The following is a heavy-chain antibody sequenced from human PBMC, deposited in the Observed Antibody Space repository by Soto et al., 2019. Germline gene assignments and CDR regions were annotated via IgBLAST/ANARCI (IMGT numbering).Heavy chain of an antibody. CDR1: GFTFSTSW. V-gene: IGHV3-74*01. Sequence: EVQLVEAGGGLVQPGGSLSLSCAASGFTFSTSWIHWVRQAPGKGLVWVSRINGDGGTINYADSVKGRFTISRDNVKNTVYLQMNSLSADDTAVYYCTRGGNYYCDYRRQGTLVTVSS. CDR3: TRGGNYYCDY. D-gene: IGHD1-7*01. J-gene: IGHJ4*02. CDR2: INGDGGTI.